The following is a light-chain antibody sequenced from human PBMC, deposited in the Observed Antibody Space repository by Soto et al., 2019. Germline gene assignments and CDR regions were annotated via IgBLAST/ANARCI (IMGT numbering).Light chain of an antibody. J-gene: IGKJ3*01. CDR2: DSS. Sequence: DIQMPPSPSSLSASVGDRVTITCPASPDISNYLNWYQQKPGKAPKLLIYDSSNLETAVPSRFSRSGSGTDFTFTISSLQPEDMATYYCQHYDNLPPFTVGPGTKVDIK. CDR1: PDISNY. CDR3: QHYDNLPPFT. V-gene: IGKV1-33*01.